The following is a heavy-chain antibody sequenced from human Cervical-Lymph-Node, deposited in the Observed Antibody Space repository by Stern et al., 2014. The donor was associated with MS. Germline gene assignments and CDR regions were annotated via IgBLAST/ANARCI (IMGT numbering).Heavy chain of an antibody. CDR3: ANGGDEYNPIDY. CDR1: GVSISSGGYY. J-gene: IGHJ4*02. Sequence: QLQLQESGPGLLKPSQTLSLSCTVSGVSISSGGYYWSWIRQLPGKGLEWIGYVSFSGSTPYNPSVTSRVSISVDTSKNQFSLNLRSVTAADTAVYYCANGGDEYNPIDYWGQGTLVIVST. V-gene: IGHV4-31*03. D-gene: IGHD5-24*01. CDR2: VSFSGST.